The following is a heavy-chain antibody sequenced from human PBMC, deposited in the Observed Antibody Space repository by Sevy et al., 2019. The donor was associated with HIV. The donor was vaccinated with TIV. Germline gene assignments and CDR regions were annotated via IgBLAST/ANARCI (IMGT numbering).Heavy chain of an antibody. CDR3: AKDAIMTTVISSFDS. D-gene: IGHD4-4*01. J-gene: IGHJ4*02. CDR1: GFTFSTYA. Sequence: GGSLRLSFAASGFTFSTYAMGWVRQAPGKGLEWVSSISDSGGATKYADSVNGRFIISRDNSNNTLYLQMNSLRVEDTAVYYCAKDAIMTTVISSFDSWGQGTLVTVSS. CDR2: ISDSGGAT. V-gene: IGHV3-23*01.